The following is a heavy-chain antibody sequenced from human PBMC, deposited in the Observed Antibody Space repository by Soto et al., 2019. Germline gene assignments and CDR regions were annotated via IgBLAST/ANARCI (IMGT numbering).Heavy chain of an antibody. Sequence: PSETLSLTCAVYGGSFSGYYWSWIRQPPGKGLEWIGEINHSGSTNYNPSLRSRVTISVDTSKDQFSLKLSSVTAADTAVYYCASPHAAADLVTSDNWFDPWGQGTLVTVSS. CDR3: ASPHAAADLVTSDNWFDP. J-gene: IGHJ5*02. V-gene: IGHV4-34*01. D-gene: IGHD6-13*01. CDR2: INHSGST. CDR1: GGSFSGYY.